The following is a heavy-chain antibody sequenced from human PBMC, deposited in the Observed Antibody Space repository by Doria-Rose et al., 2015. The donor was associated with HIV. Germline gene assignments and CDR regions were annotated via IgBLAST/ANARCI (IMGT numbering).Heavy chain of an antibody. CDR2: INVDNGNT. CDR1: GYTFTRYA. D-gene: IGHD2-2*01. J-gene: IGHJ4*02. CDR3: AKDRVRVVQAATSLDH. V-gene: IGHV1-3*01. Sequence: QVQLVQSGAEVKKPGASVRVSCKASGYTFTRYAMHWVRQAPGQRPEWMGWINVDNGNTEYSQKFQGRLTITSDTSASTAYMELSSLPSDDTAVYYCAKDRVRVVQAATSLDHWGQGTLVTVSS.